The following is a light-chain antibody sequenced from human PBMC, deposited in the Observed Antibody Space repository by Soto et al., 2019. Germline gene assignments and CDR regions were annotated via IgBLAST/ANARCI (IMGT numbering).Light chain of an antibody. CDR3: QQYGSSPTT. J-gene: IGKJ1*01. V-gene: IGKV3-20*01. Sequence: EIVLTQSACTLSLSAGERATLSCRASQSVSSSYLAWYQQKPGQAPRLLIYGASNRATGIPDRFSGSGSGTDFTLTISRLEPDDFAVYYCQQYGSSPTTFGQGTKVDIK. CDR1: QSVSSSY. CDR2: GAS.